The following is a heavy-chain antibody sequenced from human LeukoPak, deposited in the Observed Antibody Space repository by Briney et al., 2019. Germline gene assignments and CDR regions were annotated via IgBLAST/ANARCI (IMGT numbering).Heavy chain of an antibody. Sequence: GGSLRLSCAASGFTFSSYSMNWVRQAPGKGLEWVSYISSSSSTIYYADSVKGRFTISRDNAKNSLYLQMNSLRDEDTAAYYCARGSVAATYYYYGMDVWGQGTTVTVSS. J-gene: IGHJ6*02. CDR1: GFTFSSYS. CDR3: ARGSVAATYYYYGMDV. CDR2: ISSSSSTI. V-gene: IGHV3-48*02. D-gene: IGHD6-19*01.